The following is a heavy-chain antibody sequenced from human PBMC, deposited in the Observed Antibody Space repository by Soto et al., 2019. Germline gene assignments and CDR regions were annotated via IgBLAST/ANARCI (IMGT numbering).Heavy chain of an antibody. CDR2: IFFSGNT. D-gene: IGHD1-26*01. V-gene: IGHV4-31*03. J-gene: IGHJ4*02. Sequence: QVQLQESGPGLLKPSQTLSLTCTVSGGSILNGGHYWTWIRQHPGKGLEWIGRIFFSGNTHYNPALKSRLTFSLDTAKNQFSLQLTSVTAAYTPIYYCALANHGGLLDFWRPGPRVTDSS. CDR3: ALANHGGLLDF. CDR1: GGSILNGGHY.